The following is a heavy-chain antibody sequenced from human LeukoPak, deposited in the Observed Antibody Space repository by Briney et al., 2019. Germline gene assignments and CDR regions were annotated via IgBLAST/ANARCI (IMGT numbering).Heavy chain of an antibody. Sequence: SVKVSCKASGGTFSSYAISWVRQAPGQGLEWVGGIIPIFGTANYAQKFQGRVTITADESTSTAYMELSSPRSEDTAVYYCARVRGQLGELSYYFDYWGQGTLVTVSS. J-gene: IGHJ4*02. D-gene: IGHD3-10*01. CDR3: ARVRGQLGELSYYFDY. V-gene: IGHV1-69*01. CDR2: IIPIFGTA. CDR1: GGTFSSYA.